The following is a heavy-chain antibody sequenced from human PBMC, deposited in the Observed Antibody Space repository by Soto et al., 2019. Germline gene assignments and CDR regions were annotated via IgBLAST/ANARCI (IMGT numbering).Heavy chain of an antibody. D-gene: IGHD4-17*01. CDR2: IIPILGIA. V-gene: IGHV1-69*02. CDR1: GGTFSSYT. J-gene: IGHJ4*02. Sequence: GASVKVSCKASGGTFSSYTISWVRQAPGQGLEWMGRIIPILGIANYAQKFQGRVTITADKSTSTAYMELSSLRSEDTAVYYCARYDYGGNSGFDYWGQGTLVTVSS. CDR3: ARYDYGGNSGFDY.